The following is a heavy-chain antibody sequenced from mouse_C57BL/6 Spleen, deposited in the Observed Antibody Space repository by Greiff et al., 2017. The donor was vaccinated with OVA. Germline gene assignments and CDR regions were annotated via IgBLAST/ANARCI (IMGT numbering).Heavy chain of an antibody. J-gene: IGHJ4*01. Sequence: QVQLQQPGAELVRPGTSVKLSCKASGYTFTSYWMHWVKQRPGQGLEWIGVIDPSASYTNYNQKFKGKSTLTVDTSSSTAYMQLSSLTSEDSAVYYCARGAQSAHVPYAMDYWGQGTSVTVSS. CDR2: IDPSASYT. CDR3: ARGAQSAHVPYAMDY. V-gene: IGHV1-59*01. D-gene: IGHD3-2*02. CDR1: GYTFTSYW.